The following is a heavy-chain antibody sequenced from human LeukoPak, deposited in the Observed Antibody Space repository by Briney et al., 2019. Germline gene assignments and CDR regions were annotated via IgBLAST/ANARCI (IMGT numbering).Heavy chain of an antibody. CDR1: GFTFTNYD. Sequence: GASVKVSCKASGFTFTNYDINWVRQTTGQGLEWMGWMNPVTGNTGYARQFQGRITMTRDTSTSTAYMELRSLKSEDTAVYYCVRDGEGIAISVNYWFDPWGQGTLVTVSS. J-gene: IGHJ5*02. D-gene: IGHD3-10*01. V-gene: IGHV1-8*01. CDR2: MNPVTGNT. CDR3: VRDGEGIAISVNYWFDP.